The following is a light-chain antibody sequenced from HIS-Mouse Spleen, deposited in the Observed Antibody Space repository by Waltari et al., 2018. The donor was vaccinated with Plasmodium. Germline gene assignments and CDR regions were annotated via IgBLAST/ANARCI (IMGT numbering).Light chain of an antibody. V-gene: IGKV1-39*01. CDR3: QQSYSTPPT. CDR1: QSISSY. CDR2: AAS. J-gene: IGKJ4*01. Sequence: DIKMTQSPSSLSASVGDSVTITCRESQSISSYLNWYQQKPGKAPKLLIYAASSLQSGVPSRFSGSGSGTDFTLTISSLQPEDFATYYCQQSYSTPPTFGGGTKVEIK.